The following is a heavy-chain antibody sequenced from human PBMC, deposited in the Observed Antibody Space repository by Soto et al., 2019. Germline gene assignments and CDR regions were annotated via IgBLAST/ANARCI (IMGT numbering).Heavy chain of an antibody. J-gene: IGHJ6*02. V-gene: IGHV5-51*01. CDR3: ARHKGYCSSTSCYGMDV. CDR1: CYTFTTYW. D-gene: IGHD2-15*01. Sequence: KVSFKASCYTFTTYWVACLRQMPWKVLEWVWSIYPGDSDSRYNPSVQGQVTISADRSISTAYLQWNSLKASDTAMYFCARHKGYCSSTSCYGMDVWGQGTTVTVSS. CDR2: IYPGDSDS.